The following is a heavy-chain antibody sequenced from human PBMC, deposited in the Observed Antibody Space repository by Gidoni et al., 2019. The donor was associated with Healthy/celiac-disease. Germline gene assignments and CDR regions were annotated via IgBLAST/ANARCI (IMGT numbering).Heavy chain of an antibody. CDR3: AREFGPYGSGYRNDY. J-gene: IGHJ4*02. CDR2: MNPNSGDT. V-gene: IGHV1-8*01. D-gene: IGHD5-12*01. Sequence: QVQLVQSGAEVKKPGASVKVSGKASGYTFTTYDVNWVRQATGQGLEWMGWMNPNSGDTASAQRFQCSVTMTRNTSIRPSYLELSSLSSDATALYYCAREFGPYGSGYRNDYWGQGTLVTVSS. CDR1: GYTFTTYD.